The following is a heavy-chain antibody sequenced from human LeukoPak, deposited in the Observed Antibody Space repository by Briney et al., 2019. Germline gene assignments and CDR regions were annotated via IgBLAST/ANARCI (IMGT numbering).Heavy chain of an antibody. CDR3: ARVRAVAAHFDY. V-gene: IGHV4-39*07. D-gene: IGHD6-19*01. CDR2: IYYSGST. J-gene: IGHJ4*02. Sequence: SETLSLTCTVSGGSISSSSYYWGWIRQPPGKGLEWIGSIYYSGSTYYNPSLTSRVTISVDTSKNQFSLKLSSVTAADTAVYYCARVRAVAAHFDYWGQGTLVTVSS. CDR1: GGSISSSSYY.